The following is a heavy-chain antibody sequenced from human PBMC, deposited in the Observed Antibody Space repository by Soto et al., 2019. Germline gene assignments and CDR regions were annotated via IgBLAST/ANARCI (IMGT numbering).Heavy chain of an antibody. J-gene: IGHJ3*02. CDR1: GFTFSSYA. CDR2: ISGSGGST. Sequence: EVQLLESGGGLVQPGGSLRLSCAASGFTFSSYAMSWVRQAPGKGLEWVSAISGSGGSTYYADSVKGRFTISRDNSKNTLYLQMNSLRAEDTAVYYCANPIPHYDILTGYYEGDAFDIWGQGTMVTVSS. CDR3: ANPIPHYDILTGYYEGDAFDI. V-gene: IGHV3-23*01. D-gene: IGHD3-9*01.